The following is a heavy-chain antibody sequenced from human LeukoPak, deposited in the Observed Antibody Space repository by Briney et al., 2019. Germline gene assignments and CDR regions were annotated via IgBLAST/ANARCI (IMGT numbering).Heavy chain of an antibody. J-gene: IGHJ5*02. CDR1: GGSISSYY. V-gene: IGHV4-59*01. Sequence: SETLSLTCTVSGGSISSYYWSWIRQPPGKGLEWIGYIYYSGSTNYNPSLKSRVTIPVDTSKNQFSLKLSSVTAADTAVYYCARAGYCSSTSCYVSWFNPWGQGTLVTVSS. D-gene: IGHD2-2*01. CDR3: ARAGYCSSTSCYVSWFNP. CDR2: IYYSGST.